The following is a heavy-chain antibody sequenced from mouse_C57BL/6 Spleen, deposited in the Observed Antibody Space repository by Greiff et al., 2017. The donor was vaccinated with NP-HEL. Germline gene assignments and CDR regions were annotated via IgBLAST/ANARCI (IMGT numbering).Heavy chain of an antibody. CDR1: GYTFTSYW. D-gene: IGHD2-4*01. CDR3: AMYDYDDVYYAMDY. Sequence: QVQLQQPGAELVKPGASVKVSCKASGYTFTSYWMHWVKQRPGQGLEWIGRIHPSDSDTNYNQKFKGKATLTVDKSSSTAYMQLSSLTSEDSAVYYGAMYDYDDVYYAMDYWGQGTSVTVSS. J-gene: IGHJ4*01. CDR2: IHPSDSDT. V-gene: IGHV1-74*01.